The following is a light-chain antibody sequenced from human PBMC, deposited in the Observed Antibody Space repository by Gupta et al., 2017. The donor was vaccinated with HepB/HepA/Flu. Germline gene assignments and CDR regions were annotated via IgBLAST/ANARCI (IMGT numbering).Light chain of an antibody. CDR2: AAS. V-gene: IGKV1-39*01. J-gene: IGKJ4*01. CDR1: QSISSY. CDR3: QQSDSTPIT. Sequence: DIQMTQSPSSLSASVGDRVTITCRASQSISSYLNWYQQKPGKAPKLLIYAASSLQSGVPSRFSGSGSGTDFTLTISRRQPEDFATYYCQQSDSTPITFGRGTKVEIK.